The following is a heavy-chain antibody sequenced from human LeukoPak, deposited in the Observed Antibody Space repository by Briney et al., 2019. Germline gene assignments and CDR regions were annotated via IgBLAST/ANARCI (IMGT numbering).Heavy chain of an antibody. V-gene: IGHV4-39*01. CDR1: GGSISTGGYY. D-gene: IGHD5-18*01. CDR3: ARQSGYSYGRYAFDI. J-gene: IGHJ3*02. CDR2: IYYSGST. Sequence: PSQTLSPTCTVSGGSISTGGYYWGWIRQPPGKGLEWIGSIYYSGSTYYNPSLKSRVTISVDTSKNQFSLKLSSVTAADTAVYYCARQSGYSYGRYAFDIWGQGTMVTVSS.